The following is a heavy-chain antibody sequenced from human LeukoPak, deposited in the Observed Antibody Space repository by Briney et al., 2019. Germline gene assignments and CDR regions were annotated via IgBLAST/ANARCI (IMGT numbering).Heavy chain of an antibody. D-gene: IGHD1-26*01. CDR1: GGTFSSYA. V-gene: IGHV1-69*10. CDR3: EKGELPEYVGH. CDR2: IIPILGIA. J-gene: IGHJ4*02. Sequence: SVKVSCKASGGTFSSYAISWVRQAPGQGLEWMGWIIPILGIANYAQKFQGRVTITANKSTSTAYMELGSLRSEDTAVYYCEKGELPEYVGHGGRGNRVSVS.